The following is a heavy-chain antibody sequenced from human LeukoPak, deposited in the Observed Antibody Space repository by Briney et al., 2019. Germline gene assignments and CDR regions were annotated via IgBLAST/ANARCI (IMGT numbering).Heavy chain of an antibody. J-gene: IGHJ3*02. D-gene: IGHD3-22*01. CDR2: TYYRSQWYN. CDR3: AREGSFLYYYDSSGYHDAFDI. Sequence: SQTLSLTCAISGDSVSSNSAAWNWLRQSPSRGLEWLGRTYYRSQWYNDYAVSVSSRITINPDTSKNQFSLQLNSVTPEDTAVYYCAREGSFLYYYDSSGYHDAFDIWGQGTMVTVSS. V-gene: IGHV6-1*01. CDR1: GDSVSSNSAA.